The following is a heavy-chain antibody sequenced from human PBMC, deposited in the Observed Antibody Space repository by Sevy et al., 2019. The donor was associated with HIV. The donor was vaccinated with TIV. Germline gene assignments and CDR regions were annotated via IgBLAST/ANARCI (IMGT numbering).Heavy chain of an antibody. CDR1: GFTFSSYA. Sequence: GGSLRLSCAASGFTFSSYAMSWVRQAPGKGLEWVSAISGSGGSTYYADSVKGRFTISRDNSKNTLYLQMYSLRAEDTAVYYCAKDYGSGSYFFDYWGQGTLVTVSS. V-gene: IGHV3-23*01. CDR3: AKDYGSGSYFFDY. CDR2: ISGSGGST. J-gene: IGHJ4*02. D-gene: IGHD3-10*01.